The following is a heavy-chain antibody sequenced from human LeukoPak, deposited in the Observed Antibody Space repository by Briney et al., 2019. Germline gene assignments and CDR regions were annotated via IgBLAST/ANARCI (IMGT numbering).Heavy chain of an antibody. Sequence: SETLSLTCAVYGGSFSGYYWSWIRQPPGKGLEWIGEINHSGSTNYNPSLKSRVTISVDTSKNQLSLKLSSVTAADTAVYYCARRLSGRLDYWGQGTLVTVSS. CDR2: INHSGST. J-gene: IGHJ4*02. V-gene: IGHV4-34*01. CDR1: GGSFSGYY. CDR3: ARRLSGRLDY.